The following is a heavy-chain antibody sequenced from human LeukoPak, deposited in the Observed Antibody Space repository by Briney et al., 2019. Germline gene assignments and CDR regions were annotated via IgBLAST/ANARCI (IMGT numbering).Heavy chain of an antibody. V-gene: IGHV1-18*01. CDR2: ISAYNGNT. CDR3: ARDWYCSSTSCYWAYFDY. Sequence: ASVKVSCKASGYTFTSFGSSWVLQAPGQGLELLGWISAYNGNTNYAQKLQGRVTMTTDTSTSTAYMELRSLRSDDTAVYYCARDWYCSSTSCYWAYFDYWGQGTLVTVSS. CDR1: GYTFTSFG. D-gene: IGHD2-2*01. J-gene: IGHJ4*02.